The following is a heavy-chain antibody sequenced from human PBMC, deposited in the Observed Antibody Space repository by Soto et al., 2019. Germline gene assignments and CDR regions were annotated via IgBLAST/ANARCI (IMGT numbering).Heavy chain of an antibody. CDR1: GYTFTSYH. V-gene: IGHV1-46*01. D-gene: IGHD6-6*01. CDR2: INPSGDTT. J-gene: IGHJ6*02. Sequence: QVQLVQSGPEVKKPGASVRVSCKASGYTFTSYHMHWVRQAPGQGLEWIGIINPSGDTTNYGQKYQARVTITRDTSTSTLFMELSSLRYEDTAVYYCARGGSSALNFYYYYGMDVWGQGTTVTVSS. CDR3: ARGGSSALNFYYYYGMDV.